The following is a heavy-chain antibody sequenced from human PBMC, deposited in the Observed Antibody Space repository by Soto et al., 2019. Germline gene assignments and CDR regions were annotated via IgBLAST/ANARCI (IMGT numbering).Heavy chain of an antibody. V-gene: IGHV1-3*01. J-gene: IGHJ4*02. CDR3: VKPFDEYSNYFDY. CDR1: GCTFTSYG. Sequence: GASVKVSCKASGCTFTSYGINWVRQAPGRGLEWMGWINPGNGNTKYSQQFQGRVIIDRDTSASTAYMELSSLRAEDTAVYDCVKPFDEYSNYFDYWGQGTLVTVSS. D-gene: IGHD4-4*01. CDR2: INPGNGNT.